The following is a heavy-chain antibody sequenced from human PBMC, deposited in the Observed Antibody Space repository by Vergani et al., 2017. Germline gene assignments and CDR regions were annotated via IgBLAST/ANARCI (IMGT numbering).Heavy chain of an antibody. CDR2: IIPIFGTA. D-gene: IGHD3-22*01. CDR3: ASHYYDSSGYYYDGEGFDY. CDR1: GGTFSSYA. Sequence: QVQLVQSGAEVKKPGSSVKVSCKASGGTFSSYAISWVRQAPGQGLEWMGRIIPIFGTANYAQKFQGSVTITADESTSTAYMELSSLRSEDTAVYYCASHYYDSSGYYYDGEGFDYWGQGTLVTVSS. J-gene: IGHJ4*02. V-gene: IGHV1-69*18.